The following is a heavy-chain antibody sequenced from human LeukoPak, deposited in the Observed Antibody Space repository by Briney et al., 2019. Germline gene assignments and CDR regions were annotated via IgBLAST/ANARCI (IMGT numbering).Heavy chain of an antibody. CDR2: IYYSGST. V-gene: IGHV4-30-4*08. D-gene: IGHD2-2*01. J-gene: IGHJ4*02. Sequence: PSETLSLTCTVSGGSITSGGYYWSWIRQPPGKGLEWIGYIYYSGSTYYNPSLKSRVTISVDTSKNQFSLKLSSVTAADTAVYYVAGTPDLVVVPSAGAYLNNGGQETLATVPS. CDR3: AGTPDLVVVPSAGAYLNN. CDR1: GGSITSGGYY.